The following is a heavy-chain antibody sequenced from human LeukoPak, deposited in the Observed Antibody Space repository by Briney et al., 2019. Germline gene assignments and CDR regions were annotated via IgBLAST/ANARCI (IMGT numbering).Heavy chain of an antibody. CDR1: GFTFSSYA. D-gene: IGHD3-16*01. V-gene: IGHV3-23*01. J-gene: IGHJ4*02. CDR2: ISGSSGST. Sequence: QAGGSLRLSCAASGFTFSSYAMSWVRQAPGKGLEWVSAISGSSGSTYYADSVKGRFTISRDNSKNTLYLQMNSLRAEDTAVYYCARGGEFFDYWGQGTLVTVSS. CDR3: ARGGEFFDY.